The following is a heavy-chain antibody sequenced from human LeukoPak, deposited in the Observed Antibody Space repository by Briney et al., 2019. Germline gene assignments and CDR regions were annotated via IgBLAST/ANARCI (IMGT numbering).Heavy chain of an antibody. CDR2: IRTSGGVV. V-gene: IGHV3-48*02. J-gene: IGHJ3*01. Sequence: GGSLRLSCAASGFTFTSYTMNWVRQAPGKGLEWISYIRTSGGVVSYTDSVRGRFSISTDSAKNSLYLQMNSLRDDDTAVYYCVRDQFYAFDVWGQGTMVTVSS. CDR1: GFTFTSYT. CDR3: VRDQFYAFDV.